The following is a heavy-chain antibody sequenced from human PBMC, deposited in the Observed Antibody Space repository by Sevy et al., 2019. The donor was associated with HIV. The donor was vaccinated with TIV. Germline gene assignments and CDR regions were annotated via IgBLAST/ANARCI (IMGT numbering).Heavy chain of an antibody. D-gene: IGHD3-22*01. J-gene: IGHJ6*02. CDR2: ISSSSSYI. V-gene: IGHV3-21*01. Sequence: GGSLRLSCAASGFTFSSYSMNWVRQAPGKGLEWVSSISSSSSYIYYADSVKGRFNISRENAKNSLYLQMNSLRAEDTAVYYCARDDSSGYANYYYGMDVWGQGTTVTVSS. CDR3: ARDDSSGYANYYYGMDV. CDR1: GFTFSSYS.